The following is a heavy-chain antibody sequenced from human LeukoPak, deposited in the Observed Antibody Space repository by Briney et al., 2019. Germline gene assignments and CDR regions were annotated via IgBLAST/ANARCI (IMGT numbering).Heavy chain of an antibody. CDR3: ARGLGYYYDSSGYYIYFDY. D-gene: IGHD3-22*01. V-gene: IGHV4-30-2*01. Sequence: SQTLSLTCAVSGGSISSGGYSWSWIRQPPGKGLEWIGYIYHSGSTYYNPSLKSRVTISVDTSKNQFSLKLSSVTAADTAVYYCARGLGYYYDSSGYYIYFDYWGQGTLVTVSS. CDR1: GGSISSGGYS. CDR2: IYHSGST. J-gene: IGHJ4*02.